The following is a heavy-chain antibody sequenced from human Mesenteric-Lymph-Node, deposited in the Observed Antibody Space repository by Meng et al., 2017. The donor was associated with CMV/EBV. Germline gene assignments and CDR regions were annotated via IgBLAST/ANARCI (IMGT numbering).Heavy chain of an antibody. CDR3: AKDQGYSYGYNRFDP. V-gene: IGHV3-23*01. Sequence: GESLKISCAASGFTFSSYSMNWVRQAPGKGLEWVSFISNSGSSTYYADSVKGRFTISRDNSKNTVYLQMNSLRAEDTAVYYCAKDQGYSYGYNRFDPWGQGTLVTVSS. CDR1: GFTFSSYS. D-gene: IGHD5-18*01. J-gene: IGHJ5*02. CDR2: ISNSGSST.